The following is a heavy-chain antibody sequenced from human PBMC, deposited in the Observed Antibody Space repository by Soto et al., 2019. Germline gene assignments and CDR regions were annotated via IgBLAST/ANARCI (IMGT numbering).Heavy chain of an antibody. V-gene: IGHV4-39*01. CDR1: GGSISSSSYY. D-gene: IGHD3-10*01. J-gene: IGHJ4*02. CDR2: IYYSGST. Sequence: QLQLQESGPGLVKPSETLSLTCTVSGGSISSSSYYWGWIRQPPGKGLEWIGSIYYSGSTYYNPSLKRRVTISVDTSKNQFSLKLSSVTAADTAVYYCARHGGGSGTYSTAFDYWGQGTLVTVSS. CDR3: ARHGGGSGTYSTAFDY.